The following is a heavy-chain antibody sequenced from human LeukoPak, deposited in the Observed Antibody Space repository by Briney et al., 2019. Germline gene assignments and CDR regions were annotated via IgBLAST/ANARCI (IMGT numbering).Heavy chain of an antibody. CDR1: GGSFSGYY. CDR3: ARGVPNIVGARD. CDR2: INHSGST. J-gene: IGHJ4*02. V-gene: IGHV4-34*01. Sequence: PSETLSLTCAVYGGSFSGYYWSWIRQPPGKGLEWIGEINHSGSTNYNPSLKSRVTISVDTSKNQFSLKLSSVTAADTAVYCCARGVPNIVGARDWGQGTLVTVSS. D-gene: IGHD1-26*01.